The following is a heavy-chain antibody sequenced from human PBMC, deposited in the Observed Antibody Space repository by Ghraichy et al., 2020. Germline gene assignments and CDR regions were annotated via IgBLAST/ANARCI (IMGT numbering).Heavy chain of an antibody. CDR1: GGSISSYY. CDR3: ARVVGELDTRYYYYYMDV. D-gene: IGHD1-26*01. CDR2: IYYSGST. Sequence: SQTLSLTCTVSGGSISSYYWSWIRQPPGKGLEWTGYIYYSGSTNYNPSLKSRVTISLDTSKNQFSLKLSSVTAADTAVYYCARVVGELDTRYYYYYMDVWGKGTTVTVSS. J-gene: IGHJ6*03. V-gene: IGHV4-59*01.